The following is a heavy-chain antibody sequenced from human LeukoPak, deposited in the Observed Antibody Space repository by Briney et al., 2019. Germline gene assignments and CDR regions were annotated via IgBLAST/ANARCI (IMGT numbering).Heavy chain of an antibody. Sequence: GAAVTVSCTASGGTFSSYIISWVRQAPGKGLEWMGWIIPILGIANYAQKLQGRVTITADKSTRPAYMEMSSLGSEETALYCCAGVIVADSNPCVHPHNYGMDVWGQGTTVTVSS. CDR3: AGVIVADSNPCVHPHNYGMDV. CDR1: GGTFSSYI. CDR2: IIPILGIA. J-gene: IGHJ6*02. D-gene: IGHD1-1*01. V-gene: IGHV1-69*02.